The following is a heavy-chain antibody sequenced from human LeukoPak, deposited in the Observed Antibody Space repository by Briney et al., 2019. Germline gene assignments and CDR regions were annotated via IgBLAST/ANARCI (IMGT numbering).Heavy chain of an antibody. CDR3: AKDTSGSYEYYFDY. CDR2: ISGSGGST. V-gene: IGHV3-23*01. Sequence: GWSLRLSCAASGFTFSSYAMSWVRQAPGKGLEWVSAISGSGGSTYYADSVKGRFTISRDNSKNTLYLQMNSLRAEDTAVYYCAKDTSGSYEYYFDYWGQGTLVTVSS. J-gene: IGHJ4*02. D-gene: IGHD1-26*01. CDR1: GFTFSSYA.